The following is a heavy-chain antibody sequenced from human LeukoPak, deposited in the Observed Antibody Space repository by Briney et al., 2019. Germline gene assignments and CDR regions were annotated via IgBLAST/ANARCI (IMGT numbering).Heavy chain of an antibody. CDR1: GYTFTNYY. J-gene: IGHJ4*02. CDR3: ARVLRIRAGDYGY. Sequence: GASVKISCKASGYTFTNYYMHWVRQAPGQGLEWLGLITPSGGSTWYAQKFQGRVTMTRDMSTSTDYMELSSLRSEDTAVYYCARVLRIRAGDYGYWGQGTLVTVSS. CDR2: ITPSGGST. D-gene: IGHD4-17*01. V-gene: IGHV1-46*01.